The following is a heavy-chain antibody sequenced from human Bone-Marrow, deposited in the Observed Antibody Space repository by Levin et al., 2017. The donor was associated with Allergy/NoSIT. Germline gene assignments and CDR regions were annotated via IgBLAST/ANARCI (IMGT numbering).Heavy chain of an antibody. Sequence: SETLSLTCTVSGGSISSYYWSWIRQPPGKGLEWIGYIYYSGSTNYNPSLKSRVTISVDTSKNQFSLKLSSVTAADTAVYYCARAVVAASYYFDYWGQGTLVTVSS. D-gene: IGHD2-15*01. CDR1: GGSISSYY. V-gene: IGHV4-59*01. CDR2: IYYSGST. CDR3: ARAVVAASYYFDY. J-gene: IGHJ4*02.